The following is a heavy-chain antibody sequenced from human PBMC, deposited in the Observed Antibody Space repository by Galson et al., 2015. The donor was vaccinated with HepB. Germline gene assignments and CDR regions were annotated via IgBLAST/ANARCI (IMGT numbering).Heavy chain of an antibody. CDR1: GFTFSRYA. J-gene: IGHJ4*02. D-gene: IGHD2/OR15-2a*01. CDR3: AKADYVLHY. V-gene: IGHV3-23*01. CDR2: ISGSGSST. Sequence: SLRLSCAAFGFTFSRYAMSWVRQAPGKGLEWVSAISGSGSSTYYADSVKGRFTISRDNSKNTLYLQMNSLRAEDTAVYYCAKADYVLHYWGQGTLVTVSS.